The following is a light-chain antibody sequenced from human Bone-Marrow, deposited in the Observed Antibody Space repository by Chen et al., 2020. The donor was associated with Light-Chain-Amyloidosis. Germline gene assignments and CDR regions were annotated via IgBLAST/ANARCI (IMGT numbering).Light chain of an antibody. CDR3: QQYKNWPPWT. CDR1: ESVGSN. CDR2: SAS. Sequence: EIVMTQSPDTLSVSPGETATLSCRASESVGSNVALHQQRPGQAPRLLIYSASIRATGVPARFRGSGSGTEFTLTISSPQSEDSALYYCQQYKNWPPWTFGQGTKVEIK. J-gene: IGKJ1*01. V-gene: IGKV3-15*01.